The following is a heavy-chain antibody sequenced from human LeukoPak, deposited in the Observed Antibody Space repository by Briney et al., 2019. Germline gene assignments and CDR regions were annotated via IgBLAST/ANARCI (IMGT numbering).Heavy chain of an antibody. CDR3: ARARREGESSSLWGGWYYYYMDV. CDR1: GGSISSGSYY. J-gene: IGHJ6*03. V-gene: IGHV4-61*02. D-gene: IGHD6-13*01. CDR2: IYTSGST. Sequence: SETLSLTCTVSGGSISSGSYYWSWIRQPAGKGLEWIGRIYTSGSTNYNPSLKSRVTISVDTSKNQFSLKLSSVTAADTAVYYCARARREGESSSLWGGWYYYYMDVWGKGTTVTVSS.